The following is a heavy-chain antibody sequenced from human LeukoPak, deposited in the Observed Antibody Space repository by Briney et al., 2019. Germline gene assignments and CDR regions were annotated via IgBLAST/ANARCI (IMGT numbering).Heavy chain of an antibody. CDR2: ISSSSSYI. D-gene: IGHD6-19*01. CDR3: ASQRYSSGSGY. J-gene: IGHJ4*02. Sequence: GGSLRLSCAASGFTVNSNYMSWVRRAPGKGLEWVSSISSSSSYIYYADSVKGRFTISRDNAKNSLYLQMNSLRAEDTAVYYCASQRYSSGSGYWGQGTLVTVSS. V-gene: IGHV3-21*01. CDR1: GFTVNSNY.